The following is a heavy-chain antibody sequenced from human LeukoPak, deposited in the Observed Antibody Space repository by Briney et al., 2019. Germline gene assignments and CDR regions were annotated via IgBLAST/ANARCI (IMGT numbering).Heavy chain of an antibody. V-gene: IGHV3-66*01. CDR3: ARFCSGGSCPHDAFDI. Sequence: GGSLRLSCAASGFTFSSYWMHWVRQAPGKGLEWVSVIYSGGSTYYADSVKGRFTISRDNSKNTLYLQMNSLRAEDTAVYYCARFCSGGSCPHDAFDIWGQGTMVTVSS. CDR2: IYSGGST. J-gene: IGHJ3*02. D-gene: IGHD2-15*01. CDR1: GFTFSSYW.